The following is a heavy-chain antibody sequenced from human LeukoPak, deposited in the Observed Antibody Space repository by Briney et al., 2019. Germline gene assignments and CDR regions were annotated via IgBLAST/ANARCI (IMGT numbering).Heavy chain of an antibody. V-gene: IGHV1-24*01. J-gene: IGHJ4*02. CDR1: GDTLTELS. CDR2: FVPEDGET. D-gene: IGHD3-10*01. Sequence: ASVKVSCKLSGDTLTELSMHWVRQSPGKGLEWMGGFVPEDGETIYAQKFQGRVTMTEDTSTDTAYMELSSLRSDDTAVYSCATLPRGRLFDSWGQGTLVTVSS. CDR3: ATLPRGRLFDS.